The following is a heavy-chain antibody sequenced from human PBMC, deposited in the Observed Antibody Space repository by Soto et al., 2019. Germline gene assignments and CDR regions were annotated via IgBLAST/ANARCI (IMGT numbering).Heavy chain of an antibody. J-gene: IGHJ6*02. V-gene: IGHV3-21*01. CDR2: ISSSSSYI. Sequence: GGSLRLSCAASGFTFSSYSMNWVRQAPGKGLEWVSSISSSSSYIYYADSVKGRFTISRDNAKNSLYLQMNSLRAEDTAVYYCARDQGSSSLYYGMDVWGQGTTVTVSS. CDR3: ARDQGSSSLYYGMDV. CDR1: GFTFSSYS.